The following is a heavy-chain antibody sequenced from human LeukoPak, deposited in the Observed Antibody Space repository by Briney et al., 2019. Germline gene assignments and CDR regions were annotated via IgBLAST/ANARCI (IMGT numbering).Heavy chain of an antibody. CDR1: GYTFTGYY. CDR2: VTPNTGGT. CDR3: ATLPIVVVSRSKDY. V-gene: IGHV1-2*02. J-gene: IGHJ4*02. D-gene: IGHD3-22*01. Sequence: ASVKVSCKASGYTFTGYYIHWVRQAPGQSLEWMGWVTPNTGGTIYAQKFQGRVTMTEDTSTDTAYMELSSLRSEDTAVYYCATLPIVVVSRSKDYWGQGTLVTVSS.